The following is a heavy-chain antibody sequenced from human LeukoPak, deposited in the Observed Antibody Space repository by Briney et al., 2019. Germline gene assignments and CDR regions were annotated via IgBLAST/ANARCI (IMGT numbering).Heavy chain of an antibody. J-gene: IGHJ6*02. D-gene: IGHD3-3*01. CDR1: GYSFTSYW. CDR2: IYPGDSDT. Sequence: GESLKISCKGSGYSFTSYWIGWVRQMPGKGLEWMGIIYPGDSDTRYSPSFQGQVTISADKSISTAYLQWSGLKASDTAMYYCARHRRYDFWSGYSPQPYYYYGMDVWGQGTTVTVSS. CDR3: ARHRRYDFWSGYSPQPYYYYGMDV. V-gene: IGHV5-51*01.